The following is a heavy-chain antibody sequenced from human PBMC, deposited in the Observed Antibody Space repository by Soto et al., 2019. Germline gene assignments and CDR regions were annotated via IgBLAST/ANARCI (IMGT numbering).Heavy chain of an antibody. J-gene: IGHJ4*02. CDR3: ARDPTGGYFHYDY. D-gene: IGHD1-26*01. CDR1: GFSLRDYG. V-gene: IGHV3-30*17. CDR2: VSDDGSEQ. Sequence: PGGSLRLSCAASGFSLRDYGMHWVRQAPGKGLEYVAAVSDDGSEQYYADSVRGRFTISRDNSKNTVYLQLDGLTTGDTAVYYCARDPTGGYFHYDYWGQGALVTVSS.